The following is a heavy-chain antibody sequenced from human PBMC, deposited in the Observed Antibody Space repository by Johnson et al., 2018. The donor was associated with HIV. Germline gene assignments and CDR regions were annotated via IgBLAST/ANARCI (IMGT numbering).Heavy chain of an antibody. CDR3: ARVRVGAFDI. V-gene: IGHV3-66*01. Sequence: VQLVESGGGVVQPGGSLRLSCAASGFTFSSYGMNWVRQAPGKGLEWVSVIYSDGSTYYADSVQGRFTLSRDNSQNTLYLQMNSLRAEDTAVYFCARVRVGAFDIWGQGTMVTVSS. J-gene: IGHJ3*02. CDR1: GFTFSSYG. CDR2: IYSDGST. D-gene: IGHD1-26*01.